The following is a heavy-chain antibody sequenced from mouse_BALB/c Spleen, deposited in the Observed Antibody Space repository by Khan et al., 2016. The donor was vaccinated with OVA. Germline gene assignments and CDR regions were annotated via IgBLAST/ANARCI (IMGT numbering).Heavy chain of an antibody. CDR3: ARQPYYHYYLMDY. CDR1: GFSLTNYG. CDR2: IWSDGTT. D-gene: IGHD2-10*01. Sequence: QVQLKQSGPGLVAPSQSLSITCTISGFSLTNYGVHWVRQPPGKGLEWLVVIWSDGTTTYDSAPKSRLTISKDNSKSQVFLKMDSLQTDDTAMYYCARQPYYHYYLMDYWGQGTSVTVSS. J-gene: IGHJ4*01. V-gene: IGHV2-6-1*01.